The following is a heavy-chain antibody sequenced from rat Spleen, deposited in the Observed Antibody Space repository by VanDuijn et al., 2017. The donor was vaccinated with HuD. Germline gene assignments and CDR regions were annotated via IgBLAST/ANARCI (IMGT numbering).Heavy chain of an antibody. CDR1: GFTFSDYY. V-gene: IGHV5-25*01. Sequence: EVQLVESGGGLVQPGRSLKLSCVASGFTFSDYYMAWVRQAPTKGLEWVTYISPSGDNTFYRDSVKGRFSISRDNAKSILYLQMDSLRSEDMATYYCARAGYNGWFFDFWGPGTMVTVSS. CDR2: ISPSGDNT. J-gene: IGHJ1*01. CDR3: ARAGYNGWFFDF. D-gene: IGHD1-4*01.